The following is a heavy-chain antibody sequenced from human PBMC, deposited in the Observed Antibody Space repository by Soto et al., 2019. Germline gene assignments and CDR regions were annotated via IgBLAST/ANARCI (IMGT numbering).Heavy chain of an antibody. D-gene: IGHD6-19*01. J-gene: IGHJ4*02. Sequence: NPSETLSLTCTVSGASISSDYWSWLRQPPGKGLEWIGYGHYSRDTNYNSSLRSRISISLDTSKNQFSLKLNSVTTADTTVYYCARNTGWYTHDYWGQGTLVTVSS. CDR3: ARNTGWYTHDY. CDR2: GHYSRDT. V-gene: IGHV4-59*01. CDR1: GASISSDY.